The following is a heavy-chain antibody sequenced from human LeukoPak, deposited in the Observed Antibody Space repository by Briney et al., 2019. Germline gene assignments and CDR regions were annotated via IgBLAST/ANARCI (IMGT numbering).Heavy chain of an antibody. J-gene: IGHJ4*02. Sequence: ASVKVSCKVSGYTLTELSTHWVRQAPGKGLEWMGGFDPEDGETIYAQKFQGRVTMTEDTSTDTAYMELSSLRSEDTAVYYCALWYGDKFSFDYWGQGTLVTVSS. D-gene: IGHD4-17*01. V-gene: IGHV1-24*01. CDR2: FDPEDGET. CDR1: GYTLTELS. CDR3: ALWYGDKFSFDY.